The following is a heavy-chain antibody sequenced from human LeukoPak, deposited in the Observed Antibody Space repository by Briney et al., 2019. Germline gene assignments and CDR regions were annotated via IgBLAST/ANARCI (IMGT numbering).Heavy chain of an antibody. J-gene: IGHJ4*02. V-gene: IGHV3-23*01. Sequence: PGGSLRLSCAASGFTFSSHAMSWVRQGPGKGLEWVSGISGSGGTTYYADSVKGRFTISRDNSKNTLYLQMNSLRAEDTAAYYCAKVGSGSYYFDYWGQGTLVTVSS. CDR1: GFTFSSHA. CDR3: AKVGSGSYYFDY. CDR2: ISGSGGTT. D-gene: IGHD6-19*01.